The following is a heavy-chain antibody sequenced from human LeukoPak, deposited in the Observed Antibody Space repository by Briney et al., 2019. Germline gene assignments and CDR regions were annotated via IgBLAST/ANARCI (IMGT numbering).Heavy chain of an antibody. J-gene: IGHJ4*02. D-gene: IGHD6-13*01. V-gene: IGHV1-46*01. CDR1: GYTFSIYN. Sequence: ASVKVSCKASGYTFSIYNMHWVRQAPGQGLEWMGIINPSGGTSYAQKLQGRITMTGDTSTSTLYMELSSLRSEDTAVYYCAREGVAGTGLDFWGQGTLVTVSS. CDR3: AREGVAGTGLDF. CDR2: INPSGGT.